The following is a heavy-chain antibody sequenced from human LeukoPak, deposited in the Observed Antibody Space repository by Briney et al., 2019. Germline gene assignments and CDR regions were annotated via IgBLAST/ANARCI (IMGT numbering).Heavy chain of an antibody. CDR1: GYSFSNYW. Sequence: GESLKISCKGSGYSFSNYWISWVPQVPGKGLEWMGRIDPSDSYTNYSPSFQGHVTISADKSISTAYLQRSSLKASDTAMYYCARPDGYWGLSWGQGTLVTVSS. D-gene: IGHD5-24*01. CDR3: ARPDGYWGLS. V-gene: IGHV5-10-1*01. J-gene: IGHJ5*02. CDR2: IDPSDSYT.